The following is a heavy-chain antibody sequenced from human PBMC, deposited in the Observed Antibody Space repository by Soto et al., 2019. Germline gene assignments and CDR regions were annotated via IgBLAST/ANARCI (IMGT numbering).Heavy chain of an antibody. CDR3: ARVLAAAGNFDY. D-gene: IGHD6-13*01. J-gene: IGHJ4*02. CDR2: TYYRSKWYN. CDR1: GDSVSSNSAA. V-gene: IGHV6-1*01. Sequence: PSQTLSLTCVISGDSVSSNSAAWNWIRQSASRGLEWLGRTYYRSKWYNDYAVSVKSRITINPDTSKNQFSLQLNSVTPEDTAVFYWARVLAAAGNFDYWGQGTLVSVS.